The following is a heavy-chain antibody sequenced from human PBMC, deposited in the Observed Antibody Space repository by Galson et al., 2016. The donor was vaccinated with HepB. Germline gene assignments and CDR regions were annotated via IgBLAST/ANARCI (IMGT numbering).Heavy chain of an antibody. CDR1: GFTVSSNY. CDR3: AGSGDYYYFDY. Sequence: SLRLSCAASGFTVSSNYMNWVRQAPGKGLEWVSIIYVGGSTYYADSVRGRVTISRDNSKNTLYLQMNSLRAEDTAVYYCAGSGDYYYFDYWGLGTLVTVSS. D-gene: IGHD7-27*01. V-gene: IGHV3-53*01. CDR2: IYVGGST. J-gene: IGHJ4*02.